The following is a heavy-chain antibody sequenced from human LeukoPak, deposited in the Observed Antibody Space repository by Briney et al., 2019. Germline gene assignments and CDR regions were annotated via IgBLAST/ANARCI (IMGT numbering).Heavy chain of an antibody. J-gene: IGHJ4*02. CDR1: GFTFSSYW. CDR3: VKDLSGTYSFDY. D-gene: IGHD1-26*01. V-gene: IGHV3-64D*06. Sequence: PGGSLRLSCVASGFTFSSYWMHWVRQAPGKGLEFVSGINDNGGTTHYADSVKGRFTISRDNSKNTVYLQMSSLRAEDTAVYHCVKDLSGTYSFDYWGQGTLVTVSS. CDR2: INDNGGTT.